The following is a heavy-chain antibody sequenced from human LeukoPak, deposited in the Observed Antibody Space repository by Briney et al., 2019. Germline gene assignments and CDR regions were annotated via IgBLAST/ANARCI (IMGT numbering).Heavy chain of an antibody. D-gene: IGHD6-13*01. CDR1: GFTFSSYW. CDR3: ATWGIAAAAYYYYMDV. V-gene: IGHV3-7*01. CDR2: IKQDGSEK. J-gene: IGHJ6*03. Sequence: PGGSLRLSCAASGFTFSSYWMSWVRQAPGKGLEWVANIKQDGSEKYYVDSVKGRFTISRDNAKNSLYLQMNSLRAEDTAVYYCATWGIAAAAYYYYMDVWGKGTTVTVSS.